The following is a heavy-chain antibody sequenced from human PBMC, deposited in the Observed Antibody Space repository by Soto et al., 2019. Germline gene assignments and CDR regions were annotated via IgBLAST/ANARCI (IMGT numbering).Heavy chain of an antibody. V-gene: IGHV1-69*04. J-gene: IGHJ4*02. CDR3: ARDGHGETFDY. CDR2: IIPILGIA. D-gene: IGHD4-17*01. Sequence: GASVKVSCKASGGTFSSYTISWVRQAPGQGLEWMGRIIPILGIANYGQKFQGRVTITADKSTSTAYMELSSLRSEDTAVYYCARDGHGETFDYWGQGTLVTVSS. CDR1: GGTFSSYT.